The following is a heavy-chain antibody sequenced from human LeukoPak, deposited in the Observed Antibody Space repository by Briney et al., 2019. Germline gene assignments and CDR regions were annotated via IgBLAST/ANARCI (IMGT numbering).Heavy chain of an antibody. CDR2: ISSSGSTL. CDR3: ARDWVVVPAAIEGLDI. Sequence: PGGSLRLSCAASGFTFSDYYMSWIRQAPGKGLEWVSYISSSGSTLYYADSVKGRFTISRDNAKNSLYLQMNSLRAEDTAVYYCARDWVVVPAAIEGLDIWGQGQWSPSLQ. V-gene: IGHV3-11*01. D-gene: IGHD2-2*01. J-gene: IGHJ3*02. CDR1: GFTFSDYY.